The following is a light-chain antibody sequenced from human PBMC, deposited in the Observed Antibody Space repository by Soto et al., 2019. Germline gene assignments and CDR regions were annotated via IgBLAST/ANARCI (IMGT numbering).Light chain of an antibody. V-gene: IGKV1-39*01. Sequence: DIQMTQSPSSLSPSVGDRVTITCRASQDIRRYLSWYQQKTGTAPKFLIYSASGLHSGVPSRFSGSGSGTDFTLTISSLQPEDVATYYCLQTYSTPWTFGQGTTVEIK. CDR3: LQTYSTPWT. CDR1: QDIRRY. J-gene: IGKJ1*01. CDR2: SAS.